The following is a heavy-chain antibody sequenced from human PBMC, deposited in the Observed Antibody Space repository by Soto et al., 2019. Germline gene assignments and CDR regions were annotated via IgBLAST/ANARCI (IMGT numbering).Heavy chain of an antibody. CDR3: ARVRYGSGSYLHAFDY. V-gene: IGHV4-59*01. J-gene: IGHJ4*02. CDR2: IYYTGIT. D-gene: IGHD3-10*01. Sequence: SETLSLTCTVSGGSISSYYWSWIRESPGKGLEWIGYIYYTGITVYNPSLKRRTTISLDTSKNQFSLNLTSVTAADTAVYYCARVRYGSGSYLHAFDYWGQGTLVTVSS. CDR1: GGSISSYY.